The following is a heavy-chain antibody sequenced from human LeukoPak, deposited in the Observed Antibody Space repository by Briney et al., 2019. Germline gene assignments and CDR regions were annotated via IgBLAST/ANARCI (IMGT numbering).Heavy chain of an antibody. CDR2: ISGGGGST. V-gene: IGHV3-23*01. CDR1: GFTFSSYA. Sequence: GGSLRLSCAASGFTFSSYAMSWVRQAPGKGLEWVSTISGGGGSTYYADSVKGRFTISRDNSKNTLYLQMNSLSGEDTAVYYCARDVQDYWGQGTLVTVSS. J-gene: IGHJ4*02. CDR3: ARDVQDY.